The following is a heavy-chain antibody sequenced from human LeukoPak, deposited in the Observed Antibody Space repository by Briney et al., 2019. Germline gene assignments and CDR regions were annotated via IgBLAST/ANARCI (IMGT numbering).Heavy chain of an antibody. V-gene: IGHV4-34*01. J-gene: IGHJ4*02. CDR2: INHSGST. CDR1: GGSFSGYY. D-gene: IGHD3-16*02. Sequence: SETLSLTCAVYGGSFSGYYWSWIRQPPGKGLEWIGKINHSGSTNYNPSLKSRVTISVDTSKNQFSLKLSSVTAADTAVYYCARQSYLLYYFDYWGQGTLVTVSS. CDR3: ARQSYLLYYFDY.